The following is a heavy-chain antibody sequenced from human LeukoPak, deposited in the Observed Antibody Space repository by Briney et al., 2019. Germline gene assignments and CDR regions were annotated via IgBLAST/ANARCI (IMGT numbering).Heavy chain of an antibody. J-gene: IGHJ2*01. D-gene: IGHD5-18*01. CDR2: INSDGSST. CDR1: GFTFSSYW. V-gene: IGHV3-74*01. CDR3: ARVWDRYSYGLYWYFDL. Sequence: GGSLRLSCAASGFTFSSYWMHWVRQAPGKGLVWVSRINSDGSSTSYADSVKGRFTISRDNAKNTLYLQMNSLRAEDTAVYYCARVWDRYSYGLYWYFDLWGRGTLVTVSS.